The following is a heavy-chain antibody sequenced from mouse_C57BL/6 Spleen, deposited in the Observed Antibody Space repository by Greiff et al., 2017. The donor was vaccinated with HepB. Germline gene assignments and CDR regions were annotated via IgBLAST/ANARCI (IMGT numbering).Heavy chain of an antibody. CDR1: GFNIKDDY. Sequence: VQLQQSGAELVRPGASVKLSCTASGFNIKDDYMHWVKQRPEQGLEWIGWIDPENGDTEYASKFQGKATITADTSSNTAYLQLSSLTSEDTAVYYCTTPGSFDYWGQGTTLTVSS. CDR2: IDPENGDT. D-gene: IGHD3-2*02. J-gene: IGHJ2*01. V-gene: IGHV14-4*01. CDR3: TTPGSFDY.